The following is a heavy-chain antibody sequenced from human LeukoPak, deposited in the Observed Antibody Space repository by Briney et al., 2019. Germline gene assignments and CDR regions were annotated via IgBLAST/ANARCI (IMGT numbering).Heavy chain of an antibody. J-gene: IGHJ6*02. CDR1: GYSFTSYW. CDR3: ARQNSIAVAGDYYYGMDV. Sequence: GESLKISCKGSGYSFTSYWIGWVRQMPEKGLEWMGIIYPGDSDTRYSPSFQGQVTISADKSISTAYLQWSSLKASDTAMYYCARQNSIAVAGDYYYGMDVWGQGTTVTVSS. D-gene: IGHD6-19*01. V-gene: IGHV5-51*01. CDR2: IYPGDSDT.